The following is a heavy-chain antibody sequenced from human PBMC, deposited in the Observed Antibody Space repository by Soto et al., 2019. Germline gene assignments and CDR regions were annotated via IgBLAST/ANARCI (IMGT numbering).Heavy chain of an antibody. CDR2: INPNSGGT. J-gene: IGHJ6*01. Sequence: ASVKVSCKASGYTFAGYYMHWVRQAPGQGLEWMGWINPNSGGTNYAQKFQGWVTMTRDTSTSTAYMELSRLRSDDTAVYYCARDLNYHDSSGYETSDYYYGMDVWGQGTTVTVSS. V-gene: IGHV1-2*04. CDR1: GYTFAGYY. D-gene: IGHD3-22*01. CDR3: ARDLNYHDSSGYETSDYYYGMDV.